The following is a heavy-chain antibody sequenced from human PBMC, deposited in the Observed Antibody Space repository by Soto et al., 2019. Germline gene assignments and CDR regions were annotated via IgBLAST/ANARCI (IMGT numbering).Heavy chain of an antibody. CDR3: ARDLKAAAGNFDY. J-gene: IGHJ4*02. CDR2: MYYSGSA. V-gene: IGHV4-61*08. Sequence: SETLSLTCSVSGGSISSSGYYWNWVRQHPGKDLEWIGYMYYSGSANYNPSLKSRVTISLDTSKNQFSLKLSSVTAADTAVYYCARDLKAAAGNFDYWGQGTLVTVSS. CDR1: GGSISSSGYY. D-gene: IGHD6-13*01.